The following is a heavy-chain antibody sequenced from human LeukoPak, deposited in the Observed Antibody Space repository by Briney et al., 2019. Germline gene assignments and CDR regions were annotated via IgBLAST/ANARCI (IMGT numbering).Heavy chain of an antibody. CDR2: IWYDGSNK. D-gene: IGHD3-22*01. CDR1: GFTFSSYG. V-gene: IGHV3-33*01. Sequence: PGRSLRLSCAASGFTFSSYGMHWVRQAPGKGLEWVAVIWYDGSNKYYADSVMGRFTISRDNSKNTLYLQMNSLRAEDTAVYYCARDRYYDSSGYSDFDYWGQGTLVTVSS. CDR3: ARDRYYDSSGYSDFDY. J-gene: IGHJ4*02.